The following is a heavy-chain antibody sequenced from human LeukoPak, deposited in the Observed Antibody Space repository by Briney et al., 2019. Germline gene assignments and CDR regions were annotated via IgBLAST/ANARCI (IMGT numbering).Heavy chain of an antibody. CDR3: ATVIRGYYGFWSGYYGY. CDR2: FDPEDGET. D-gene: IGHD3-3*01. Sequence: ASVKVSCKVSGYTLTELSMHRVRQAPGKGLEWMGGFDPEDGETIYAQKFQGRVTMTEDTSTDTAYMELSSLRSEDTAVYYCATVIRGYYGFWSGYYGYWGQGTLVTVSS. J-gene: IGHJ4*02. V-gene: IGHV1-24*01. CDR1: GYTLTELS.